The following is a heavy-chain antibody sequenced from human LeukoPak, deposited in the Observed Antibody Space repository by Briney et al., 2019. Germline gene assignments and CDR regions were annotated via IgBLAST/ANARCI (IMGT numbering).Heavy chain of an antibody. CDR1: GGSISSYY. D-gene: IGHD2-2*01. Sequence: KPSETLSLPCTVSGGSISSYYWSWVRQPPGEGLEWVGVIFYSGSTNYNPSLKSRVTISVDTSKNQFSLKLSSVTAADTAVYYCARVLFLGYCSSTSCYDDAFDIWGQGTMVTVSS. CDR2: IFYSGST. J-gene: IGHJ3*02. V-gene: IGHV4-59*01. CDR3: ARVLFLGYCSSTSCYDDAFDI.